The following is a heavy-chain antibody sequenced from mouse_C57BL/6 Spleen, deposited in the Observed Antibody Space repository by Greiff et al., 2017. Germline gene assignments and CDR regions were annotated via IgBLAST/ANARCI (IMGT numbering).Heavy chain of an antibody. D-gene: IGHD2-1*01. J-gene: IGHJ1*03. CDR2: IYPGSGST. V-gene: IGHV1-55*01. CDR1: GYTFTSYW. Sequence: QVQLKQPGAELVKPGASVKMSCKASGYTFTSYWITWVKQRPGQGLEWIGDIYPGSGSTNYNEKFKSKATLTVDTSSSTAYMQLSSLTSEDSAVYYCARIYDGNPSDWYFDVWGTGTTVTVSS. CDR3: ARIYDGNPSDWYFDV.